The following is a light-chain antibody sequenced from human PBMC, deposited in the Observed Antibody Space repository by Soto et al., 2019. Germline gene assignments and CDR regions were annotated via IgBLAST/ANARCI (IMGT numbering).Light chain of an antibody. V-gene: IGKV1-27*01. CDR1: QGIRNY. Sequence: DMQMTRFPSSLSASVEDKVTITCRASQGIRNYLAWYQQKPGKVPKLLIYATSTLQSGVPSRFSGSGSGTDFTLTINGLQPEDVATYYCQNYNSASITFGQGTRLEI. CDR2: ATS. J-gene: IGKJ5*01. CDR3: QNYNSASIT.